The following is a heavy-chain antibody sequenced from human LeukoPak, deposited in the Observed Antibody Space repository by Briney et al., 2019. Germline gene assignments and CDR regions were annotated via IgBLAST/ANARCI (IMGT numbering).Heavy chain of an antibody. D-gene: IGHD2-15*01. CDR2: ISAYNGNK. CDR1: GYTFTSYG. CDR3: ARVVYCSGGSCYSSRGPNDAFDI. Sequence: GASVTVSCKASGYTFTSYGISWVRQAPGQGLEWMGWISAYNGNKNYAQKLQGRVTMTTDTSTSTAYMEMRSLRSDVTAVYYCARVVYCSGGSCYSSRGPNDAFDIWGQGTMVTVSS. V-gene: IGHV1-18*01. J-gene: IGHJ3*02.